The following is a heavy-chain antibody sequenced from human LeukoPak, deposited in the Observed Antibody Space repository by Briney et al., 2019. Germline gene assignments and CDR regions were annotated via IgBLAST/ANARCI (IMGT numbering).Heavy chain of an antibody. CDR3: ARAPGIAVGFDY. Sequence: GGSLRLSCAASGFTFSSYGMHWVRQAPGKGLEWVAVIWYDGSNKYYADSVKGRFSISRDNSKNTLYLQMNSPRAEDTAVYYCARAPGIAVGFDYWGQGTLVTVSS. V-gene: IGHV3-33*01. CDR2: IWYDGSNK. CDR1: GFTFSSYG. D-gene: IGHD6-19*01. J-gene: IGHJ4*02.